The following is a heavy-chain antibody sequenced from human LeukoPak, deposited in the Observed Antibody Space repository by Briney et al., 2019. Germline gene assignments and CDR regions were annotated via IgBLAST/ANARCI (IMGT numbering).Heavy chain of an antibody. D-gene: IGHD3-22*01. CDR2: INVSGGST. CDR3: ARGDYYDSSGLRAFDI. CDR1: GFTFSNYA. V-gene: IGHV3-23*01. J-gene: IGHJ3*02. Sequence: GGSLRLSCAASGFTFSNYAMSWVRQAPGKGLEWVSGINVSGGSTFYADSVRGRFTISRDNSKNTLYLQMNSLRAEDTAVYYCARGDYYDSSGLRAFDIWGQGTMVTVSS.